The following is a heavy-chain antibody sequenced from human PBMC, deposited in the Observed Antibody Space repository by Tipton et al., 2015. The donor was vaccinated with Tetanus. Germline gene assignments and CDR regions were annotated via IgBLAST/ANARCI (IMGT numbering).Heavy chain of an antibody. V-gene: IGHV4-61*08. D-gene: IGHD3-10*01. CDR3: TRANHEFPKKGPFDS. J-gene: IGHJ4*02. CDR1: GASLRSGDYN. Sequence: TLSLTCSVSGASLRSGDYNWSWIRQPPGKGLEWLAYISDSGLTNSNYFLKSRITISRGTSRNQFSLKLTSVTAADTAVYYCTRANHEFPKKGPFDSWGQGTLVIVSS. CDR2: ISDSGLT.